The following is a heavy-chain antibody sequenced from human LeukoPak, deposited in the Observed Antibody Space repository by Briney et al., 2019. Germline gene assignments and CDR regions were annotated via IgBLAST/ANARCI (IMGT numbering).Heavy chain of an antibody. CDR2: INHSGNT. J-gene: IGHJ4*02. CDR3: ARSLVGYYVYY. D-gene: IGHD3-16*01. V-gene: IGHV4-34*01. Sequence: SETLSLTCAVYGGSFSGYYWSWIRQPPGKGLEWIGEINHSGNTNYNPSLKSRVTISVDTSKNQFSLKLSSVTAADTAVYYCARSLVGYYVYYWGQGTLVTVSS. CDR1: GGSFSGYY.